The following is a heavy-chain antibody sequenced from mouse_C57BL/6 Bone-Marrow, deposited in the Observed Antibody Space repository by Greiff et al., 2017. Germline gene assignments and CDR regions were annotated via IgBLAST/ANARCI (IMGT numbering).Heavy chain of an antibody. CDR2: IDPNSGGT. CDR1: GYTFTSYW. J-gene: IGHJ4*01. CDR3: ARRRYSHAYAMDY. D-gene: IGHD2-12*01. Sequence: QVQLKQPGAELVKPGASVKLSCKASGYTFTSYWMHWVKQRPGRGLEWIGRIDPNSGGTKYNEKFKSKATLTVDKPSSTAYMQLSSLTSEDSAVYYCARRRYSHAYAMDYWGQGTSVTVSS. V-gene: IGHV1-72*01.